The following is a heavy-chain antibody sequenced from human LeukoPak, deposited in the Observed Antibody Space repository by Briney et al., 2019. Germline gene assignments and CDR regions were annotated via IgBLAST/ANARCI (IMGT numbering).Heavy chain of an antibody. V-gene: IGHV3-72*01. CDR1: GFTFSSYS. CDR2: TRNKANNYAT. CDR3: TRWRSGTSD. D-gene: IGHD4-23*01. J-gene: IGHJ4*02. Sequence: GGSLRLSCAASGFTFSSYSMNWVRQAPGKGLEWVGHTRNKANNYATEYAASVKGRFTISRDDSRNSVYLQMNSLKTEDTAVYYCTRWRSGTSDWGQGTLVTVSS.